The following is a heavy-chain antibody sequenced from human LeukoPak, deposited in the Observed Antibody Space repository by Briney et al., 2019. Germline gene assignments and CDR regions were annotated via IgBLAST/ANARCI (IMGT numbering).Heavy chain of an antibody. Sequence: PSETLSLTCTVSGGSISSGGYYWSWIRQHPGKGLEWIGYIYYSGSTYYNPSLKSRVTISVDTSKNQFSLKLSSVTAADTAVYYCARDRAVMSGHFDYWGQGTLVTVSS. V-gene: IGHV4-31*03. D-gene: IGHD3-16*01. CDR1: GGSISSGGYY. CDR2: IYYSGST. J-gene: IGHJ4*02. CDR3: ARDRAVMSGHFDY.